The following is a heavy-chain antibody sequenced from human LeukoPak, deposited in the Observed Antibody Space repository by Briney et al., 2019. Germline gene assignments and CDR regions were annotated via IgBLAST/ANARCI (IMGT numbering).Heavy chain of an antibody. D-gene: IGHD1-26*01. V-gene: IGHV4-4*07. Sequence: SETLSLTCTVSGGSISSYYWSWIRQPAGKGLEWIGRIYTSGSTNYNPSLKSRVTISVDTSKNQFSLKLSSVTAADTAVYYCARGRVVGATGAFDIWGQGTMVTVSS. CDR2: IYTSGST. J-gene: IGHJ3*02. CDR3: ARGRVVGATGAFDI. CDR1: GGSISSYY.